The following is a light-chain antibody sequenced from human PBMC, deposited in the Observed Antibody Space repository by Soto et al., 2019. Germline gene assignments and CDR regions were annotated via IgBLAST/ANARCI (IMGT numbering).Light chain of an antibody. Sequence: QPVLTQSPSASASLGASVKLTCTLGSGYSSNAIAWHQQQPEKGPRYLMKLNSDGIHSKGDGIPDRFSGSSSGAERYLTISSLQSDDEADYYCQTWGTGIRVFGGGTQLTVL. J-gene: IGLJ2*01. CDR2: LNSDGIH. CDR1: SGYSSNA. V-gene: IGLV4-69*01. CDR3: QTWGTGIRV.